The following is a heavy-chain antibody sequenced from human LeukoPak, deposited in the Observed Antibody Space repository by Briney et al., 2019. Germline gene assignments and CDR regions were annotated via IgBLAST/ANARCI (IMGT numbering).Heavy chain of an antibody. CDR2: IRYDGSNK. CDR1: GFTFSSYG. Sequence: PGGSLRLSCAASGFTFSSYGMHWVRQAPGKGVEGVAFIRYDGSNKYYADSVKGRFTISRDNSKNTVYLQMNSLRAEDTAVYYCAKWSGSYYPSFDYWGQGTLVTVSS. J-gene: IGHJ4*02. D-gene: IGHD1-26*01. V-gene: IGHV3-30*02. CDR3: AKWSGSYYPSFDY.